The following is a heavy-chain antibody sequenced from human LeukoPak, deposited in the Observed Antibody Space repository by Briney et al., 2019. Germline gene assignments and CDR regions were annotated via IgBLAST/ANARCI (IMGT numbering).Heavy chain of an antibody. D-gene: IGHD1-14*01. CDR2: ISSSSSYI. Sequence: PGGSLRLSCAASGFTFSSYSMNWVRQDPGKGLEWVSSISSSSSYIYYADSVKGRFTISRDNAKNSLYLQMNSLRAEDTAVYYCARESVTAYYYYGMDVWGQGTTVTVSS. V-gene: IGHV3-21*01. J-gene: IGHJ6*02. CDR3: ARESVTAYYYYGMDV. CDR1: GFTFSSYS.